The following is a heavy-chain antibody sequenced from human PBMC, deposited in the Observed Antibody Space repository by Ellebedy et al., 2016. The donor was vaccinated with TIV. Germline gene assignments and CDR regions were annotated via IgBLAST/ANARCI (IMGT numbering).Heavy chain of an antibody. V-gene: IGHV1-69*04. CDR2: FIPLLGMT. J-gene: IGHJ3*02. Sequence: ASVKVSCKASGGTFSSYGIHWVRQAPGQGLEWLGRFIPLLGMTNYAQRFQGRVTITADNLMSTGFLELSSLRSEDTAVYYCARHSPAVNGLITLIGPNAFDIWGQGTMVTVSS. D-gene: IGHD3-22*01. CDR3: ARHSPAVNGLITLIGPNAFDI. CDR1: GGTFSSYG.